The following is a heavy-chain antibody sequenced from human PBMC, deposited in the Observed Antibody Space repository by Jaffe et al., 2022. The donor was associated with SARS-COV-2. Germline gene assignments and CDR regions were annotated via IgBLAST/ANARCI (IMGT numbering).Heavy chain of an antibody. J-gene: IGHJ4*02. V-gene: IGHV3-53*01. CDR3: AMPSGDY. CDR2: IFSGGST. D-gene: IGHD3-10*01. Sequence: EVQVVESGGGLIQPGGSLRLSCAGLGFNVSSKYMTWVRQAPGKGLQWVSVIFSGGSTSYADSVKGRFTISRDNSRSTLYLQMNSLRAEDTAIYYCAMPSGDYWGQGTLVTVSS. CDR1: GFNVSSKY.